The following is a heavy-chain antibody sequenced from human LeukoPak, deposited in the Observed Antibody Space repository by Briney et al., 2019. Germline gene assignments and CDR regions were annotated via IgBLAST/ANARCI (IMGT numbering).Heavy chain of an antibody. CDR1: GFSFNMFP. D-gene: IGHD7-27*01. CDR3: ARGGNWGYFDY. Sequence: GGSLRLSCAASGFSFNMFPMHWVRQAPGKGLECVAVISYDGNNKYYADSVNGRFTISRDNSKNTQFLQMNSLRTEDTAIYHCARGGNWGYFDYWGQGTLVTVSS. V-gene: IGHV3-30*04. CDR2: ISYDGNNK. J-gene: IGHJ4*02.